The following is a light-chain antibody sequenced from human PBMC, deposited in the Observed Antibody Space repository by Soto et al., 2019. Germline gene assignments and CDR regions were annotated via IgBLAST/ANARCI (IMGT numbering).Light chain of an antibody. Sequence: QSALTQPASVSGSPGQSITISCTGSYSDIGSNDFVSWYRQHPGKAPELIIYEVTNRPSGVSNRFSGSKSDNTASLTISGLQAEDEADYHCSSFTSSDTRVFGGGTKLTVL. CDR3: SSFTSSDTRV. V-gene: IGLV2-14*01. J-gene: IGLJ3*02. CDR2: EVT. CDR1: YSDIGSNDF.